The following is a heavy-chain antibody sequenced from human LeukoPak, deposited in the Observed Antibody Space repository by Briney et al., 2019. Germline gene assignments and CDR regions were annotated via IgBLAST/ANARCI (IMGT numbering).Heavy chain of an antibody. Sequence: PGGSLRLSCVASGFTFSDYGVHWVRQAPGKGLEWVAVITYDGSGTYYADSVKGRFTISKDNSDNTLYLQMNSLRIEDTALYFCARGSRSYDSSGYPTFRYWGQGTLVAVSS. J-gene: IGHJ4*02. CDR1: GFTFSDYG. V-gene: IGHV3-30*03. D-gene: IGHD3-22*01. CDR3: ARGSRSYDSSGYPTFRY. CDR2: ITYDGSGT.